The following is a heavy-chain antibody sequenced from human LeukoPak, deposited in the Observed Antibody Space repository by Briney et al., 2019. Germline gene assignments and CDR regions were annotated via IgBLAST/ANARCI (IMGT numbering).Heavy chain of an antibody. CDR2: INPSGGST. CDR1: GYTFTSYY. V-gene: IGHV1-46*01. J-gene: IGHJ6*02. D-gene: IGHD2-2*01. CDR3: AREQYCSSTSCRINYYYYGMDV. Sequence: GASVKVSCKASGYTFTSYYMHWVRQAPGQGLEWMGIINPSGGSTSYAQKLQGRVTMTRDTSTSTVYMELSSLRSEDTAVYYCAREQYCSSTSCRINYYYYGMDVWGQGTTVTVSS.